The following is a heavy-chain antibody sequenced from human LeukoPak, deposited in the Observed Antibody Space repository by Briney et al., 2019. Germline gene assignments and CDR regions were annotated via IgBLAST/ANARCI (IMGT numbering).Heavy chain of an antibody. CDR2: MNPNSGNT. CDR3: ARESLVAYGGAFDI. CDR1: GYTFTSYD. J-gene: IGHJ3*02. Sequence: ASVKVSCKASGYTFTSYDINWVRQATGQGLEWMGWMNPNSGNTGYAQKFQGRVTMTRNTSISTAYMELSSLRSEDTAVYYCARESLVAYGGAFDIWGHGTLVTVSS. D-gene: IGHD4-23*01. V-gene: IGHV1-8*01.